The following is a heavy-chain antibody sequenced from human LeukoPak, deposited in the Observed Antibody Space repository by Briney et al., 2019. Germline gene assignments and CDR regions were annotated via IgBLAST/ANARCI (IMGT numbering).Heavy chain of an antibody. CDR2: ISAYNGNT. D-gene: IGHD2-15*01. Sequence: ASVKVSCKASGYTFTSYGTSWGHQAPGQGLEWRGWISAYNGNTNYAQKLQGRVTMTTDTSTSTAYMELRSLRSDDTAVYYCARDRGPASGGSVDYWGQGTQVTVSS. V-gene: IGHV1-18*01. CDR1: GYTFTSYG. J-gene: IGHJ4*02. CDR3: ARDRGPASGGSVDY.